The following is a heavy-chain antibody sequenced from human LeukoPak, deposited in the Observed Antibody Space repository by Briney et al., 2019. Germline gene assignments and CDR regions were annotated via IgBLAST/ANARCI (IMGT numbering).Heavy chain of an antibody. Sequence: GGSLRLSCEASGFTFSDYWMTWVRQAPGKGLEWAANIKQGGSEKYYVDSVKGRFTISRDNAKNSLYLQMNSLRAEDTAVYYCARESITIFGWDMDVWGKGTTVTISS. CDR1: GFTFSDYW. V-gene: IGHV3-7*03. CDR2: IKQGGSEK. D-gene: IGHD3-9*01. J-gene: IGHJ6*03. CDR3: ARESITIFGWDMDV.